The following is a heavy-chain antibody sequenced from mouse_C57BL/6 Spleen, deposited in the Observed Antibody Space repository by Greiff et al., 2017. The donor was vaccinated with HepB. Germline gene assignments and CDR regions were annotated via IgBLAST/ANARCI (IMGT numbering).Heavy chain of an antibody. J-gene: IGHJ3*01. CDR3: ARGFGYYGSSPPFAY. Sequence: EVKLVESGGGLVKPGGSLKLSCAASGFTFSSYAMSWVRQTPEKRLEWVATISDGGSYTYYPDNVKGRFTISRDNAKNNQYLQMSHLKSEDTAMYYCARGFGYYGSSPPFAYWGQGTLVTVSA. V-gene: IGHV5-4*03. D-gene: IGHD1-1*01. CDR1: GFTFSSYA. CDR2: ISDGGSYT.